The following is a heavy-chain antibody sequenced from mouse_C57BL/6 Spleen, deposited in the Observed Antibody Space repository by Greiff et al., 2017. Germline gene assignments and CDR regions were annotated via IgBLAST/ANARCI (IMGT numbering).Heavy chain of an antibody. J-gene: IGHJ3*01. D-gene: IGHD3-2*02. Sequence: EVQVVESGGGLVKPGGSLKLSCAASGFTFSSYTMSWVRQTPEKRLEWVATISGGGGNTYYPDSVKGRFTISRDNAKNTLYLQMSSLRSEDTALYYCASGAAQARFAYWGQGTLVTVSA. CDR2: ISGGGGNT. CDR1: GFTFSSYT. V-gene: IGHV5-9*01. CDR3: ASGAAQARFAY.